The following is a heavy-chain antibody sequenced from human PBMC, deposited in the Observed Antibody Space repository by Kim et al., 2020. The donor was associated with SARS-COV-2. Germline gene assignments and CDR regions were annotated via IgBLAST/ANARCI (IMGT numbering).Heavy chain of an antibody. V-gene: IGHV3-23*01. CDR1: GFTFSSYA. Sequence: GGSLRLSCAASGFTFSSYAMSWVRQAPGKGLEWVSAISGSGGSTYYADSVKGRFTISRDNSKNTLYLQMNSLRAEDTAVYYCAKDPDIVVVPAAMWDYWGQGTLVTVSS. CDR3: AKDPDIVVVPAAMWDY. D-gene: IGHD2-2*01. J-gene: IGHJ4*02. CDR2: ISGSGGST.